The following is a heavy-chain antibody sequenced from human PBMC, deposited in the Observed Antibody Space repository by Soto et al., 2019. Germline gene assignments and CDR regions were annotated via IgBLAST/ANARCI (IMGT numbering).Heavy chain of an antibody. V-gene: IGHV4-59*12. Sequence: TSETLSLTCTVSGGSISSYYWSWIRQPPGKGLEWIGYIYYSGSTNYNPSLKSRVTISVDTSKNQFSLKLSSVTAADTAVYYCARVPAAAGTRAWFDPWGKGTLVTVSS. J-gene: IGHJ5*02. CDR3: ARVPAAAGTRAWFDP. CDR2: IYYSGST. CDR1: GGSISSYY. D-gene: IGHD6-13*01.